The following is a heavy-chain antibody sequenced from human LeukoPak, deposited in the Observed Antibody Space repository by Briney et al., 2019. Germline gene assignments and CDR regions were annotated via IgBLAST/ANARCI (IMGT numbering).Heavy chain of an antibody. CDR3: ARIVGDGYNDAFGI. CDR2: INHSGST. J-gene: IGHJ3*02. V-gene: IGHV4-34*01. CDR1: GGSFSGYY. Sequence: PSETLSLTCAVYGGSFSGYYWSWIRQPPGKGLEWIGEINHSGSTNYNPSLKSRVTISVDTSKNQFSLKLSSVTAADTAVYYCARIVGDGYNDAFGIWGQGTMVTVSS. D-gene: IGHD5-24*01.